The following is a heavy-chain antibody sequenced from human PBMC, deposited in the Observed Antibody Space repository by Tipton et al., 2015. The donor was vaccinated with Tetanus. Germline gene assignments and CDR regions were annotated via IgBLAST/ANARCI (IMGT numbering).Heavy chain of an antibody. CDR2: ISHSGGST. V-gene: IGHV3-23*01. J-gene: IGHJ6*02. CDR3: AKGQDRSTQDAYGMDV. D-gene: IGHD2-2*01. Sequence: SLRLSCEVSGFTFTNYAMMWVRQTPGKGLEWVSSISHSGGSTFYADSVKGRFTISRDDSKNTLYLQLNSLRAEDSALYYCAKGQDRSTQDAYGMDVWGQGATITVSS. CDR1: GFTFTNYA.